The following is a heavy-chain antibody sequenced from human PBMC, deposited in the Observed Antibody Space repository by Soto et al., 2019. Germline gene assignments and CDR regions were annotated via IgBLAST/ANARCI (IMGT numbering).Heavy chain of an antibody. CDR3: ARGLSIFGVVIPLYFDY. D-gene: IGHD3-3*01. V-gene: IGHV1-18*04. J-gene: IGHJ4*02. CDR1: GYPLSVAG. CDR2: ISAYNGNT. Sequence: GASVRLSCRASGYPLSVAGFSWVRQAHGPGLEWMGWISAYNGNTNYAQKLQGRVTMTTDTSTSTAYMELRSLRSDDTAVYYCARGLSIFGVVIPLYFDYWGQGTLVTVSS.